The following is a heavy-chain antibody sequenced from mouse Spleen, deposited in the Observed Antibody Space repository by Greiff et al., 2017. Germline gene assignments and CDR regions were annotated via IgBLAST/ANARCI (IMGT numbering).Heavy chain of an antibody. Sequence: QVQLQQSGAELVRPGSSVKLSCKASGYTFTSYWMHWVKQRPIQGLEWIGNIDPSDSETHYNQKFKDKATLTVDKSSSTAYMQLSSLTSEDSAVYYCARALLITSVARDWYFDVWGAGTTVTVSS. CDR1: GYTFTSYW. J-gene: IGHJ1*01. V-gene: IGHV1-52*01. D-gene: IGHD1-1*01. CDR2: IDPSDSET. CDR3: ARALLITSVARDWYFDV.